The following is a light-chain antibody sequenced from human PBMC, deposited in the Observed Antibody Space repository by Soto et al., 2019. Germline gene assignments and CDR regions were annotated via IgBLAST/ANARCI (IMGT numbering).Light chain of an antibody. V-gene: IGKV1-5*03. CDR3: QQYRSDST. J-gene: IGKJ1*01. CDR1: QNINTW. Sequence: IQMTQSPSTLSASVGDRVTITCRASQNINTWLAWYQQKPGKAPRLLIYRACSLATGVPSRFGGRGSGTQFIFTISSLKPDDSETYYCQQYRSDSTFGQGTKVEIK. CDR2: RAC.